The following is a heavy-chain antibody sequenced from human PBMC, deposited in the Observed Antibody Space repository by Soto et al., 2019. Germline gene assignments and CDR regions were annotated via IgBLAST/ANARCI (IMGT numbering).Heavy chain of an antibody. CDR3: AKDSGDTAQHFDY. CDR2: ISWNSGSI. CDR1: GFTFDDYA. D-gene: IGHD5-18*01. J-gene: IGHJ4*02. Sequence: PGGSLRLSCGASGFTFDDYAMHWVRQAPGKGLEWVSGISWNSGSIGYADSVKGRFTISRDNAKNSLYLQMNSLRAEDTALYYCAKDSGDTAQHFDYWGQGTLVTVSS. V-gene: IGHV3-9*01.